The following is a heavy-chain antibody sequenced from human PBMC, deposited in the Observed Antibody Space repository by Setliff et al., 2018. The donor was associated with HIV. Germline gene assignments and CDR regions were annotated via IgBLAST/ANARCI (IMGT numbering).Heavy chain of an antibody. CDR1: GYTLTELS. D-gene: IGHD6-13*01. CDR3: ATASPGQQPYYYYYYGMDV. Sequence: ASVKVSCKVSGYTLTELSRHWVRQAPGKGLEWMGGFDPEDGETIYAQKFQGRVTMTEDTSTDTAYMELSSPRSEDTAVYYCATASPGQQPYYYYYYGMDVWGQGTTVTVSS. V-gene: IGHV1-24*01. J-gene: IGHJ6*02. CDR2: FDPEDGET.